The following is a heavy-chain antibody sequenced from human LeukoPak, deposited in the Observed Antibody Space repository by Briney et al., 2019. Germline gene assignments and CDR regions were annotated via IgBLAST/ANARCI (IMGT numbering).Heavy chain of an antibody. CDR1: GFTFSSYW. CDR2: INSDGSST. Sequence: GGSLRLSCAASGFTFSSYWMHWVRQAPGKGLVWVSRINSDGSSTSYADSVKGRFTISRDNAKNTPYLQMNSLRAEDTAVYYCARKEGSSSWYATDYWGQGTLVTVSS. J-gene: IGHJ4*02. D-gene: IGHD6-13*01. CDR3: ARKEGSSSWYATDY. V-gene: IGHV3-74*01.